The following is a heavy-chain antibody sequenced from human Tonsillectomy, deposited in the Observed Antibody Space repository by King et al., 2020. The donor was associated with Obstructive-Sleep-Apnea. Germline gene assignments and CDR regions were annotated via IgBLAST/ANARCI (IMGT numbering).Heavy chain of an antibody. CDR2: IYYSGST. CDR1: GGSISSYY. V-gene: IGHV4-59*08. J-gene: IGHJ3*02. CDR3: ARLRGYSYGCDAFDI. Sequence: VQLQESGPGLVKPSETLSLTCTVSGGSISSYYWSWIRQPPGKGLEWIGYIYYSGSTNYNPPLKSRVTLSVDTSKNQFSLKLSSVTAADTAVYYCARLRGYSYGCDAFDIWGQGTMVTVSS. D-gene: IGHD5-18*01.